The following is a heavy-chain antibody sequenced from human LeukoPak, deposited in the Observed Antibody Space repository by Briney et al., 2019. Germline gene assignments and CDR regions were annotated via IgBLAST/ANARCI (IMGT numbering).Heavy chain of an antibody. V-gene: IGHV3-23*01. CDR1: GFTFDTYA. Sequence: GGSLRLSCAASGFTFDTYAMNWVRQAPGKGLEWVSSISGSGATTYYADSVEGRFTISRDNSKDTLYLQMNSLRVEDTAVYFCAKSRGISAGPSYYYYSLDVWGRGTTVTVSS. CDR3: AKSRGISAGPSYYYYSLDV. J-gene: IGHJ6*02. D-gene: IGHD3-16*01. CDR2: ISGSGATT.